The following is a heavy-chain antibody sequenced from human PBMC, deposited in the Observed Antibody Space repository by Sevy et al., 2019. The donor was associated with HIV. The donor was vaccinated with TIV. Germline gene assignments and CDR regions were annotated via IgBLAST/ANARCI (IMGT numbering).Heavy chain of an antibody. CDR1: GDSISGYY. CDR2: IYYSGST. V-gene: IGHV4-59*01. Sequence: SETLSLTCTVSGDSISGYYWSWIRQPPGKGLEWIGYIYYSGSTNYNSSLKSRVAISVDTSKNQFSLKLRSVTAADTAVYYCARDLQDYYYALDVWGQGTTVTVSS. J-gene: IGHJ6*02. CDR3: ARDLQDYYYALDV.